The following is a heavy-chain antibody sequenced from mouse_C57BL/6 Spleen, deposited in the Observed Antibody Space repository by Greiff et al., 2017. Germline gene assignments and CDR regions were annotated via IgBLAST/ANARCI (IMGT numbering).Heavy chain of an antibody. CDR3: ASESLYGSSSFAY. CDR1: GFSLTSYG. V-gene: IGHV2-6*01. Sequence: VKLQESGPGLVAPSQSLSITCTVSGFSLTSYGVDWVRQSPGKGLEWLGVIWGVGSTNYNSALKSRLSISKDNSKSQVFLKMNSLQTDDTAMYYCASESLYGSSSFAYWGQGTLVTVSA. D-gene: IGHD1-1*01. J-gene: IGHJ3*01. CDR2: IWGVGST.